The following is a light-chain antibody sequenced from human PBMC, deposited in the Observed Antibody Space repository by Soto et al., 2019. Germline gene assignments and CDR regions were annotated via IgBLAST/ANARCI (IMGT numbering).Light chain of an antibody. Sequence: DIEMTQSPYSLSASVGDRVTITCRASQSISSYLNWYQQKPGKAPTLLIYAASSLQSGVPSRFSGSGSGTDLTLTISRLQPEDFATYYCQQSYSTPFTFGGGTKVEIK. CDR1: QSISSY. CDR3: QQSYSTPFT. J-gene: IGKJ4*01. CDR2: AAS. V-gene: IGKV1-39*01.